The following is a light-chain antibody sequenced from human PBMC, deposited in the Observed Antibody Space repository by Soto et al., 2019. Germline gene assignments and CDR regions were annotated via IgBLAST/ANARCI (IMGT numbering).Light chain of an antibody. CDR3: QQRSDWPLT. V-gene: IGKV3-11*01. Sequence: EIVLTQSPATLSLSPGERATLSCRASQSVDNYLAWYQQKPGQAPRLLIYDVSNRATGTPARFSGSGSGTDFTLSISSLEPEDFAVYYCQQRSDWPLTFGGGTKVDIK. CDR1: QSVDNY. J-gene: IGKJ4*01. CDR2: DVS.